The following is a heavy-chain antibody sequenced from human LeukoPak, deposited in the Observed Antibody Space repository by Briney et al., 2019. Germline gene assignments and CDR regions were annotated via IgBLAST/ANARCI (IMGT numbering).Heavy chain of an antibody. D-gene: IGHD3-3*01. Sequence: GGSLRLSCAASGFTFSSYWMHWVRQAPGKGLVWVSRINSDGSSTSYADSVKGRFTISRDNAKNTLYLQMSSLRAEDTAVYYCARAGSGYAFDYWGQGTLVTVSS. V-gene: IGHV3-74*01. CDR3: ARAGSGYAFDY. CDR2: INSDGSST. CDR1: GFTFSSYW. J-gene: IGHJ4*02.